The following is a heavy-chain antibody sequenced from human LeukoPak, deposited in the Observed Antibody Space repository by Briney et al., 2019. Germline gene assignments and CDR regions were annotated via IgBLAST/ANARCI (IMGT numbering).Heavy chain of an antibody. Sequence: GGSLRLSCTASGFTFSSYGMSWVRQAPGKGLEWVSYISSSGSTIYYADSVKGRFTISRDNAKNSLYLQMNSLRAEDTAVYYCAELGITMIGGVWGKGTTVTISS. CDR1: GFTFSSYG. J-gene: IGHJ6*04. CDR2: ISSSGSTI. CDR3: AELGITMIGGV. V-gene: IGHV3-48*04. D-gene: IGHD3-10*02.